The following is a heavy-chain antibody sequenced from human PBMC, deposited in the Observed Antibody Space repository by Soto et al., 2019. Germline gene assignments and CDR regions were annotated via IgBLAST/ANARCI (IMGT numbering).Heavy chain of an antibody. D-gene: IGHD1-26*01. V-gene: IGHV3-23*01. J-gene: IGHJ5*02. CDR3: AKNQGVELVPLATVDWFDP. Sequence: GGSLRLSCVASGFAFGDSSMNWIRQSPGKGLEWISSISGSGFKKYYADSVKGRFTISRDNSKSTVYLELNNLSAEDTAVYHCAKNQGVELVPLATVDWFDPWGQGSVVTVSS. CDR1: GFAFGDSS. CDR2: ISGSGFKK.